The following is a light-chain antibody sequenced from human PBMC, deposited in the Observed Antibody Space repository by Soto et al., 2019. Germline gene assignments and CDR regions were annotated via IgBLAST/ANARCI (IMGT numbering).Light chain of an antibody. CDR2: KES. Sequence: DIQMTQSPSTLSASVGDRVTITCRASQSISSWLAWYQQKPGKDPKLLIYKESSLESGVPSRFSGSGSGTEFTLTISSLQPDDFATYYCQQYNSYSSVGQGTKVDIK. CDR1: QSISSW. CDR3: QQYNSYSS. J-gene: IGKJ1*01. V-gene: IGKV1-5*03.